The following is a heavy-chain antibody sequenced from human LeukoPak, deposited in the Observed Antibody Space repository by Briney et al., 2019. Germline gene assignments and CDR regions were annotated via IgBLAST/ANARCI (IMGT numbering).Heavy chain of an antibody. CDR3: GRDLGSGSYAPYFDY. D-gene: IGHD1-26*01. Sequence: SETLSLTCTVSGGSISSYYWSWIRQPPGKGLEWIGRIYTSGSTNYNPSLKSRVTISVDASKNQFSLMLRSVTAADTAVYYCGRDLGSGSYAPYFDYWGQGTLVTVSS. J-gene: IGHJ4*02. CDR2: IYTSGST. V-gene: IGHV4-4*07. CDR1: GGSISSYY.